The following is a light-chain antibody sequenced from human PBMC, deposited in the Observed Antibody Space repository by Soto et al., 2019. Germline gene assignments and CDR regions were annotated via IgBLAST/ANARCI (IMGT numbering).Light chain of an antibody. CDR1: QSIRSY. CDR2: AAS. CDR3: QQSYSTPFYT. J-gene: IGKJ2*01. Sequence: DIQMTQSPSSLSASVGDRVTITCRASQSIRSYLNWYQQKPGKAPNLLIYAASNLQSEVPSRFSGSGSGTDFTLTISSLQPEDFATYYCQQSYSTPFYTFGQGTKLEIK. V-gene: IGKV1-39*01.